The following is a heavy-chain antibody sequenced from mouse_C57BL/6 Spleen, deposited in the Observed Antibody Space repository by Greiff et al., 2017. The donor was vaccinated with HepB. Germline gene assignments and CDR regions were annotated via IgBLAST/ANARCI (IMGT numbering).Heavy chain of an antibody. Sequence: VQLQQSGPELVKPGASVKISCKASGYAFSSSWMNWVKQRPGKGLEWIGRIYPGDGDTNYNGKFKGKATLTADKSSSTAYMQLSSLTSEDSAVYFCARSVYYDYEGWFAYWGQGALVTVSA. CDR1: GYAFSSSW. CDR3: ARSVYYDYEGWFAY. J-gene: IGHJ3*01. D-gene: IGHD2-4*01. CDR2: IYPGDGDT. V-gene: IGHV1-82*01.